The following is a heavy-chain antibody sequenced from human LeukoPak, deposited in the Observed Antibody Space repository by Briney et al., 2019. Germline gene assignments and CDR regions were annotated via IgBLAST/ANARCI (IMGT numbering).Heavy chain of an antibody. Sequence: GGSLRLSCAASGFTFSIYSMNWVRQAPGKGLEWVSYISSSSSTIYYADSVKGRFTSSRDNAKSSLYLQMNSLKAEDTAVYYCARDMRVGGPCSSTSCVPAYYYGMDVWGQGTTVTVSS. CDR3: ARDMRVGGPCSSTSCVPAYYYGMDV. J-gene: IGHJ6*02. CDR2: ISSSSSTI. CDR1: GFTFSIYS. D-gene: IGHD2-2*01. V-gene: IGHV3-48*01.